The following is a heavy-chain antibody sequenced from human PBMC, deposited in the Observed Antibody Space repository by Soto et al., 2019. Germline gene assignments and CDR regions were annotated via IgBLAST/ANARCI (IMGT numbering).Heavy chain of an antibody. CDR3: ARGATAGDSAVHY. CDR1: GGTFSTYT. D-gene: IGHD2-21*01. J-gene: IGHJ4*02. V-gene: IGHV1-69*02. Sequence: QVQLVQSGAEVKKPGSSVKVSCKTSGGTFSTYTLSWVRQAPGQGLEWMGRIIPVLDKADYAQMFQGRLTITADRSTSTANMELSSLSSEDTAIYYCARGATAGDSAVHYWGQGTLVSVSS. CDR2: IIPVLDKA.